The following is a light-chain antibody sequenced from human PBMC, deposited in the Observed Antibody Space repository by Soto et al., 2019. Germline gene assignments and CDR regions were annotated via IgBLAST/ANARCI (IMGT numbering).Light chain of an antibody. J-gene: IGKJ5*01. V-gene: IGKV1-16*02. Sequence: DIQMTQSPSSLSASVGDRVTITCRASQDIGNNLAWFQQKPGKAPERLISAAFSLQSGVSSKFSGSGSGTDFTLTISGLQPEDCATYSCQQYSIYPITFGQGTRLEI. CDR1: QDIGNN. CDR2: AAF. CDR3: QQYSIYPIT.